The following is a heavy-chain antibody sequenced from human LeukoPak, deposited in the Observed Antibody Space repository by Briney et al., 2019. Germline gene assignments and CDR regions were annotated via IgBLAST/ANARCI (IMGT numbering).Heavy chain of an antibody. CDR2: ISGSGGST. V-gene: IGHV3-23*01. J-gene: IGHJ4*02. D-gene: IGHD6-19*01. CDR1: GFSFSRYW. CDR3: AYQGRIAVAGTLNY. Sequence: GGSLRLSCAASGFSFSRYWMSWVRQAPGKGLEWVSAISGSGGSTYYADSVKGRFTISRDNSKNTLYLQMNSLRAEDTAVYYCAYQGRIAVAGTLNYWGQGTLVTVSS.